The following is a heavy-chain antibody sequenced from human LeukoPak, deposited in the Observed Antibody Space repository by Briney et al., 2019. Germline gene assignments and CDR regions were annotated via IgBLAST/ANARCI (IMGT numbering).Heavy chain of an antibody. CDR3: ARDRGHYYGSGSYYGGESCFDY. D-gene: IGHD3-10*01. V-gene: IGHV3-48*02. Sequence: PGGSLRLSCAASGFTFSSYSMNWVRQAPGKGLEWVSYISSSSSTIYYADSVKGRFTTSRDNAKNSLYLQMNSLRDEDTAVYYCARDRGHYYGSGSYYGGESCFDYWGQGTLVTVSS. CDR1: GFTFSSYS. J-gene: IGHJ4*02. CDR2: ISSSSSTI.